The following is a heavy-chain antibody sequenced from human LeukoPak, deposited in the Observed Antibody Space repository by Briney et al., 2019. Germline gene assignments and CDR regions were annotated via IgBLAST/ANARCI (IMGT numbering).Heavy chain of an antibody. V-gene: IGHV4-59*08. Sequence: PSETLSLTCTVSGGSISTYYWSWIRQPPGKGLEWIGFIFHSGNTNYNPSLKSRVTISVDTPKNQFSLKLSSVTAADTAVYYCARGTVTTLFDYWGQGTLVTVSS. CDR2: IFHSGNT. D-gene: IGHD4-17*01. J-gene: IGHJ4*02. CDR1: GGSISTYY. CDR3: ARGTVTTLFDY.